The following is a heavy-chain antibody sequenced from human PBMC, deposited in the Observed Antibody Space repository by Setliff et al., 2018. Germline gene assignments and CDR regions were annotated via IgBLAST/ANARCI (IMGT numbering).Heavy chain of an antibody. CDR1: SASLNSGTYY. CDR3: ARTGTYRYFDY. J-gene: IGHJ4*02. CDR2: IYYRGDT. Sequence: SETLSLTCTVSSASLNSGTYYWGWIRQPPGKGLEWIGRIYYRGDTYYNPSLKGRLTISVDTAQNQFSLRLTSVTAADTAVYYCARTGTYRYFDYWGQGALVTVSS. V-gene: IGHV4-39*01. D-gene: IGHD1-1*01.